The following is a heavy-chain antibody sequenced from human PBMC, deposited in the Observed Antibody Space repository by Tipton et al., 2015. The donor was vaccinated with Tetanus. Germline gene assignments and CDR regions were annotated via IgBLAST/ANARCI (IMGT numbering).Heavy chain of an antibody. D-gene: IGHD2-21*01. J-gene: IGHJ6*02. CDR2: IHYSGST. CDR3: ARLTGHSMDVVDYYYFGMDV. V-gene: IGHV4-31*03. Sequence: GLVKPSQTLSLTCSVSGDSISSGGHYWGWIRQHPGKGLEWIGNIHYSGSTFYNPSLKSRVTISVDTSKNQFSLKLTSVSAADTAVYYCARLTGHSMDVVDYYYFGMDVWAKGPRSPSP. CDR1: GDSISSGGHY.